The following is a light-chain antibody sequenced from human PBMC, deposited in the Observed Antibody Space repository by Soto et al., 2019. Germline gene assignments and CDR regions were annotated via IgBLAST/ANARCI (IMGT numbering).Light chain of an antibody. CDR2: DAS. CDR3: QQRSNWPPFT. V-gene: IGKV3-11*01. Sequence: IVLALSPATRSLSPGERGTLSCRASQSVSSYLAWYQQKPGQAPRLLIYDASNRATGIPARFSGSGSGTDFTLTISSLEPEDFAVYYCQQRSNWPPFTFGPGTKVDIK. J-gene: IGKJ3*01. CDR1: QSVSSY.